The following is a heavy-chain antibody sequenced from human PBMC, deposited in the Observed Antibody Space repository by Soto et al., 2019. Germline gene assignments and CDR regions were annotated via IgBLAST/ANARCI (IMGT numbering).Heavy chain of an antibody. D-gene: IGHD3-22*01. V-gene: IGHV4-31*03. Sequence: QVQLQESGPGLVKPSQTLSLTCTVSGGSISSGGYYWTLIRQHPGKGLAWIGYIYYGGSTYSNPSLKRRVTISVDTSKDQFSLKLSSVTAADTAVYYCERDYHDSSGRFTFDYCGQGTLVTVSA. CDR1: GGSISSGGYY. J-gene: IGHJ4*02. CDR3: ERDYHDSSGRFTFDY. CDR2: IYYGGST.